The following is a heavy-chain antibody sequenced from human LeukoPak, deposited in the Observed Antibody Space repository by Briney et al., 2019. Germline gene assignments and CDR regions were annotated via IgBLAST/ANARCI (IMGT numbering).Heavy chain of an antibody. CDR2: IYTSGST. CDR3: ARGWGNKILTGYYNFDY. V-gene: IGHV4-4*07. D-gene: IGHD3-9*01. CDR1: GGSISSFY. Sequence: PLETLSLTCTVSGGSISSFYWSWIRQPAGKGLEWIGRIYTSGSTKYNPSLKSRITMSVDTSKNQFSLKLSSVTAADTAVYYCARGWGNKILTGYYNFDYWGQGTLVTVSS. J-gene: IGHJ4*02.